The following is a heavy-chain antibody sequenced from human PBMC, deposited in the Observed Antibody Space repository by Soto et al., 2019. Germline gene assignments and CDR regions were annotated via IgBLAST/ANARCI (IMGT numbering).Heavy chain of an antibody. D-gene: IGHD6-13*01. CDR1: GGSISSGDYY. V-gene: IGHV4-30-4*01. Sequence: QVRLQESGPGLVKPSQTLSLTCTVSGGSISSGDYYWSWIRQPPGKGLEWIGSIYYSGSTYYNPSLKSRVTISVDTSTNQFSLKLNSVTAADTAVYYCASRHSSPYFDYWGQGTLVTVSS. CDR3: ASRHSSPYFDY. J-gene: IGHJ4*02. CDR2: IYYSGST.